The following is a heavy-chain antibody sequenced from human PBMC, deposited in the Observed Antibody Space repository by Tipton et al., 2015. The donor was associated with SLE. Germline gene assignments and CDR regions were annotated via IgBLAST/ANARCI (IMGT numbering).Heavy chain of an antibody. V-gene: IGHV3-7*01. Sequence: SLRLSCAASGFTFSSYGMHWVRQAPGKGLEWVANIKQDGSEKYYVDSVKGRFTISRDNAKNSLYLQMNSLRAEDTAVYYCARDQGYSYGYGYFDYWGQGTLVTVSS. D-gene: IGHD5-18*01. CDR3: ARDQGYSYGYGYFDY. J-gene: IGHJ4*02. CDR2: IKQDGSEK. CDR1: GFTFSSYG.